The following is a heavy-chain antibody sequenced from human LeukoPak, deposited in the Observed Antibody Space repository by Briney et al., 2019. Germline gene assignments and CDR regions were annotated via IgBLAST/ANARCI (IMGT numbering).Heavy chain of an antibody. D-gene: IGHD5-12*01. Sequence: ASVKVSCKASGYTFTGYYMHWVRQAPGQGLEWMGWINPNSGGTNYAQKFQGRVTMTRDTSISTIYMELSRLGSDDTALYYCARDFYVSGSGAFDIWGQGTMVTVSS. CDR1: GYTFTGYY. CDR3: ARDFYVSGSGAFDI. V-gene: IGHV1-2*02. CDR2: INPNSGGT. J-gene: IGHJ3*02.